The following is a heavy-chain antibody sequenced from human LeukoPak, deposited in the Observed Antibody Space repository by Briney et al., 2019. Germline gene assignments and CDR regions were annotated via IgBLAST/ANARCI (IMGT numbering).Heavy chain of an antibody. Sequence: SETLSLTCTVSGGSMSSYYWCWIRQPPGEGLEWIGYISYSGNTNYNPSLKSRVTISVDTSKNQFSLKLSSVTAADTAVYYCARLSYYYGSGSYSLIDYWGQGTLVTVSS. V-gene: IGHV4-59*08. CDR3: ARLSYYYGSGSYSLIDY. D-gene: IGHD3-10*01. CDR1: GGSMSSYY. J-gene: IGHJ4*02. CDR2: ISYSGNT.